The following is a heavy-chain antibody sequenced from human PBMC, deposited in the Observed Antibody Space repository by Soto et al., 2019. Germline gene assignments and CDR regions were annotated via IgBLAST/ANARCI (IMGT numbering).Heavy chain of an antibody. CDR3: ATEPFDY. CDR1: GLDFGVYP. J-gene: IGHJ4*02. V-gene: IGHV3-48*04. Sequence: EVQLVESGGGVMQPGGSLRLSCAASGLDFGVYPMNWVRQAPGKGLEWVAYIGARGLPIYYADSVRGRFAMSRDNANNSVFLQMDSLRVEDTAQYFCATEPFDYWGRGALVTVSS. CDR2: IGARGLPI.